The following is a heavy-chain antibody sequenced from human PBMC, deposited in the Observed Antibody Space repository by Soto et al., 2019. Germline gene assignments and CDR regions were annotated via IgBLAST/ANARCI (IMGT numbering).Heavy chain of an antibody. J-gene: IGHJ6*02. D-gene: IGHD1-1*01. Sequence: GSLRLSCAASGFTFSTYWMSWVRQAPGKGLEWVGNIKQDGSGENYVDSVKGRFTISRDNANHSLYLQMNSLRAEDTAVYYCARDRDTPRYIYYGMDVWGQGTTVTVSS. CDR1: GFTFSTYW. CDR3: ARDRDTPRYIYYGMDV. V-gene: IGHV3-7*01. CDR2: IKQDGSGE.